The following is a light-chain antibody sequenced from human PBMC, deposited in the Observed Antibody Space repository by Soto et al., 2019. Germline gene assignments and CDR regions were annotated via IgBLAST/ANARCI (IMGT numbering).Light chain of an antibody. J-gene: IGLJ1*01. Sequence: QSALTQPPSASGSPGQSVTISCTGTSSDIGAYNYVSWYQQYPGKAPKLMIFEVSKRPSGVPDRFSGSKSGNTASLTGSGLQSEDEADYYCCSYAGSNNLIFGTGTKLTVL. CDR3: CSYAGSNNLI. V-gene: IGLV2-8*01. CDR1: SSDIGAYNY. CDR2: EVS.